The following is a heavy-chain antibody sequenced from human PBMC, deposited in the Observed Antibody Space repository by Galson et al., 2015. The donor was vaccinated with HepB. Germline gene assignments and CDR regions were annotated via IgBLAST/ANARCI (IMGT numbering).Heavy chain of an antibody. CDR1: GFTFSSYA. Sequence: LRLSCAASGFTFSSYAMSWVRQAPGKGLEWVSAISGSGGSTYYADSVKGRFTISRDNSKNTLYLQMNSLRAEDTAVYYCAKEGGLRFLAPELSAFDIWGQGTMVTVSS. J-gene: IGHJ3*02. CDR2: ISGSGGST. D-gene: IGHD3-3*01. CDR3: AKEGGLRFLAPELSAFDI. V-gene: IGHV3-23*01.